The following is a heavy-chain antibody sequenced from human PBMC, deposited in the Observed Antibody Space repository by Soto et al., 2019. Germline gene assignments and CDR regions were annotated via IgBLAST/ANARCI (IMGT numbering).Heavy chain of an antibody. CDR3: ARDARYRYRYSGSYYAQNYYYYGMDV. Sequence: QVQLVESGGGVVQPGRSLRLSCAASGFTFSSYAMHWVRQAPGKGLEWVAVISYDGSNKYYADSVKGRFTISRDNSKNTLYLQMNSLRAEDTAVYYCARDARYRYRYSGSYYAQNYYYYGMDVW. V-gene: IGHV3-30-3*01. CDR1: GFTFSSYA. D-gene: IGHD1-26*01. CDR2: ISYDGSNK. J-gene: IGHJ6*01.